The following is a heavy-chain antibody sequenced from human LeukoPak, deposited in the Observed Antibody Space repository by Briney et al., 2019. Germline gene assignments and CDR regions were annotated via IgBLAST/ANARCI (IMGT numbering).Heavy chain of an antibody. CDR2: ISYDGSNK. CDR1: GFTFSSYA. V-gene: IGHV3-30-3*01. Sequence: GGSLRLSCAASGFTFSSYAMHWVRQAPGKGLEWVAVISYDGSNKYYADSVKGRFTISRDNSKNTLYLQMNSLRAEDTAVYYCARDIQYSYGSLFQYYYYYYGMDVWGQGTTVTVSS. D-gene: IGHD5-18*01. J-gene: IGHJ6*02. CDR3: ARDIQYSYGSLFQYYYYYYGMDV.